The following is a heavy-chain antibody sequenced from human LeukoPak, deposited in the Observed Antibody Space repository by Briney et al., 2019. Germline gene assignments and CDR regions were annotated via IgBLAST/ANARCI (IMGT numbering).Heavy chain of an antibody. CDR2: IRFSGEST. D-gene: IGHD3-10*01. CDR3: AKDVGTSGNYSPSDY. J-gene: IGHJ4*02. V-gene: IGHV3-23*01. Sequence: GGTLRLSCAASGFTFGRHARNWVRQAPGKGLEWVSAIRFSGESTYYADSVKGRFTISRDNSKNTLYLQMDSLRAEDTAVYYCAKDVGTSGNYSPSDYWGQGTLVTVSS. CDR1: GFTFGRHA.